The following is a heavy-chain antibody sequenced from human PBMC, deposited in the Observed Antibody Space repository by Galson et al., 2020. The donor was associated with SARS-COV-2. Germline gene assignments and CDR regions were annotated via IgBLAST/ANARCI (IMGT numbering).Heavy chain of an antibody. J-gene: IGHJ3*02. CDR1: GYTFTDYY. CDR2: IEPHSGGT. Sequence: ASVKVSCTASGYTFTDYYIHWVRQAPGQGLEWVGLIEPHSGGTGYAQRFQDRVTVTRDTSISTAYLDLRSLRSDDTAVYYCARVRDRALNGFDIWGLGTMVTVSS. V-gene: IGHV1-2*02. CDR3: ARVRDRALNGFDI.